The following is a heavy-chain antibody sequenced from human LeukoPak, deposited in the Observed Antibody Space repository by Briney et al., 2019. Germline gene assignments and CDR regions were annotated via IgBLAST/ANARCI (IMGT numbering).Heavy chain of an antibody. Sequence: GGSLRLSCAASEFTFSSYAMSWVRQAPGKGLEWVSAISGSGGSTYYADSVKGRFTISRDNSKNTLYLQMNSLRAEDTAVYYCAKDWAGVATILPYYFDYWGQGTLVTVSS. D-gene: IGHD5-12*01. CDR3: AKDWAGVATILPYYFDY. CDR2: ISGSGGST. J-gene: IGHJ4*02. CDR1: EFTFSSYA. V-gene: IGHV3-23*01.